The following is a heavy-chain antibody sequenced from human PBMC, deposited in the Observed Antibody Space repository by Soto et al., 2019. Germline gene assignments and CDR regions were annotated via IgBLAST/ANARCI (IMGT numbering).Heavy chain of an antibody. CDR1: GFTFTSSA. CDR2: IGVGSGNR. J-gene: IGHJ4*02. V-gene: IGHV1-58*01. Sequence: QMQLVQSGPEVKKPGTSVKVSCKASGFTFTSSAVQWVRQARGQRLEWIGWIGVGSGNRHYAQKFQERVTITRDMSTNTAYMELSSLRSEDTAVYYCAALGVHFDHWGQGTLVTVSS. D-gene: IGHD2-8*01. CDR3: AALGVHFDH.